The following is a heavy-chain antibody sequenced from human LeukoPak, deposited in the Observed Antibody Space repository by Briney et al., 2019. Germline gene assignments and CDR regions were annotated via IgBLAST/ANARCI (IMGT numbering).Heavy chain of an antibody. Sequence: GGSLRLSCAASGFTFSSYSMNWVRQAPGEGLEWVSSISSSSYIYYADSVKGRFTISRDNAKNSLYLQMNSLRAEDTAVYYCARDPPSSWGLYYGMDVWGQGTTVTVSS. CDR2: ISSSSYI. V-gene: IGHV3-21*04. D-gene: IGHD6-13*01. CDR3: ARDPPSSWGLYYGMDV. CDR1: GFTFSSYS. J-gene: IGHJ6*02.